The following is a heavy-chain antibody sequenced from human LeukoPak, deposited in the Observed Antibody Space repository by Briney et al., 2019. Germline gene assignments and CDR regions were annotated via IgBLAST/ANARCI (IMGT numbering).Heavy chain of an antibody. D-gene: IGHD3-10*01. CDR2: ISYDGSNK. CDR3: ARDGGFGELLSYYFDY. J-gene: IGHJ4*02. V-gene: IGHV3-30-3*01. CDR1: GFTFSSYA. Sequence: GGSLRLSCAASGFTFSSYAMSWVRQAPGKGLEWVAVISYDGSNKYYADSVKGRFTISRDNSKNTLYLQMNSLRAEDTAVYYCARDGGFGELLSYYFDYWGQGTLVTVSS.